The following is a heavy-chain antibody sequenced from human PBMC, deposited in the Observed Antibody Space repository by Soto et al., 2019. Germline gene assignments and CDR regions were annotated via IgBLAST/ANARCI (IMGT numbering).Heavy chain of an antibody. Sequence: EVQLVESGGGLVQPGGSLRLSCAASGFTFSSYWMHWVRQAPGKGLVWVSRINIDGSRISYADSVKGRCTLSRDNAKNTLEMQMNSLGAEDTAVYYCIRGDGDRYDGNGYLGRHWGQGTLVTVAS. D-gene: IGHD3-22*01. CDR3: IRGDGDRYDGNGYLGRH. V-gene: IGHV3-74*01. CDR1: GFTFSSYW. CDR2: INIDGSRI. J-gene: IGHJ4*02.